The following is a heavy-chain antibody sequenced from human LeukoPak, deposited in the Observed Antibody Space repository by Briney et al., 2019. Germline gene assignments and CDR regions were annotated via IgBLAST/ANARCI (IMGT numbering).Heavy chain of an antibody. CDR2: IYYSGST. J-gene: IGHJ5*02. V-gene: IGHV4-59*12. Sequence: KPSETLSLTCTVSGGSISSYYWSWIRQPPGKGLEWIGYIYYSGSTNYNPSLKSRVTISVDTSKNQFSLKLSSVTAADTAVYYCARDKWDITGTNWFDPWGQGTLVTVSS. D-gene: IGHD1-20*01. CDR3: ARDKWDITGTNWFDP. CDR1: GGSISSYY.